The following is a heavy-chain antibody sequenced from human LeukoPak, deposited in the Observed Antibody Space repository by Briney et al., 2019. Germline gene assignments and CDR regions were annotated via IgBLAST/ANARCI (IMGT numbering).Heavy chain of an antibody. CDR2: ISYDGSNK. D-gene: IGHD2-15*01. J-gene: IGHJ5*02. V-gene: IGHV3-30*18. CDR3: AKNGGGSSTGSWFDP. Sequence: PGGSLRLSCAASGFTFSSYGMHWVRQAPGKGLEWVAVISYDGSNKYYADSVKGRFTISRDNSKNTLYLQMNSLRAEDTAVYYCAKNGGGSSTGSWFDPWGQGTLVTVSS. CDR1: GFTFSSYG.